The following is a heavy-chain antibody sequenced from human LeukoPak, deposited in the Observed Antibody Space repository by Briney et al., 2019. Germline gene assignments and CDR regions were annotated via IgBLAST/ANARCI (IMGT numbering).Heavy chain of an antibody. J-gene: IGHJ5*02. V-gene: IGHV4-61*02. CDR2: VYSSGRT. D-gene: IGHD6-13*01. CDR3: ARASSPEVDWFDP. Sequence: SETLSLTCTVSGGSISSGSYFWSWIRQPAGKGLEWIGRVYSSGRTNYNPSLRSRVTISVDRSKNQFSLKLSSVTAADTAVYYCARASSPEVDWFDPWGQGTLVTVSS. CDR1: GGSISSGSYF.